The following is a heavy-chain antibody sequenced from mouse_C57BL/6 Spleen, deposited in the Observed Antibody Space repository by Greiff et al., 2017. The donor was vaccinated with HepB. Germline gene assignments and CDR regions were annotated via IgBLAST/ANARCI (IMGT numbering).Heavy chain of an antibody. D-gene: IGHD1-1*01. V-gene: IGHV5-17*01. Sequence: EVKLVESGGGLVKPGGSLKLSCAASGFTFSDYGMHWVRQAPEKGLEWVAYISSGSSTIYYADTVKGRFTISRDNAKNTLFLQMTSLRSEHTAMYYCARGYGSSHYFDYWGQGTTLTVSS. CDR2: ISSGSSTI. J-gene: IGHJ2*01. CDR3: ARGYGSSHYFDY. CDR1: GFTFSDYG.